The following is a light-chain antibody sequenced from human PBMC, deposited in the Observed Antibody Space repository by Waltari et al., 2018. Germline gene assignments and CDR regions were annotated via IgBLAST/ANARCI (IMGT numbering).Light chain of an antibody. CDR3: QQYNTWPPSWT. CDR1: QRVSST. Sequence: EIVMTQSPATLSVSPGDRATLSCRASQRVSSTLAWYQQKPGQAPRLLIYGASTRATGIPARFSGSGSGTEFTLTISSLQSEDFAVYYCQQYNTWPPSWTFGQGTKVEIK. V-gene: IGKV3-15*01. J-gene: IGKJ1*01. CDR2: GAS.